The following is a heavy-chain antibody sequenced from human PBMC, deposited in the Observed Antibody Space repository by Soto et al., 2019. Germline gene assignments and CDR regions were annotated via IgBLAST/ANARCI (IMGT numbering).Heavy chain of an antibody. Sequence: SETLSLTCAVYGGSFSGYYWSWIRQPPGKGLEWIGEINHSGSTNYNPSLKSRVTISVDTSKNQFSLKLSSVTAADTAVYYCARGCTNGRCSSSPRRLNKYYYYMDVWGKGTTVTVSS. CDR1: GGSFSGYY. J-gene: IGHJ6*03. CDR3: ARGCTNGRCSSSPRRLNKYYYYMDV. D-gene: IGHD2-8*01. V-gene: IGHV4-34*01. CDR2: INHSGST.